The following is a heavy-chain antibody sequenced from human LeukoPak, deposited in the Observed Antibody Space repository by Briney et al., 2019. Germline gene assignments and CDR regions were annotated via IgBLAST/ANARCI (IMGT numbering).Heavy chain of an antibody. CDR1: GGSFSSYY. Sequence: SETLSLTCAVYGGSFSSYYWSWIRQPPGKGLEWIGYIYYSGSTNYNPSLKSRVTISLDTSKNQFSLKLSSVTAADTAVYYCASGYYYDSSPAHWGQGTLVTVSS. J-gene: IGHJ4*02. CDR2: IYYSGST. CDR3: ASGYYYDSSPAH. V-gene: IGHV4-59*01. D-gene: IGHD3-22*01.